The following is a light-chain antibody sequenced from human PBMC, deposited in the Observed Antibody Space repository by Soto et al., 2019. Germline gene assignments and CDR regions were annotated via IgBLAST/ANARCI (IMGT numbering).Light chain of an antibody. CDR3: QSYDNSLSGYI. V-gene: IGLV1-40*01. Sequence: QSVLTQPPSVSGAPGQTVTISCIGSSSNIGADYAVHWYQQFPGRVPKLLIYANSNRPSGVPDRFSGSRSGTSASLAITGLQADDEADYYCQSYDNSLSGYIFGSGTKLTVL. CDR1: SSNIGADYA. J-gene: IGLJ1*01. CDR2: ANS.